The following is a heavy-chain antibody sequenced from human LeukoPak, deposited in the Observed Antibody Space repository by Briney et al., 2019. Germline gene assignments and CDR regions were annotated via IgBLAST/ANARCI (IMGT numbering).Heavy chain of an antibody. V-gene: IGHV3-7*01. CDR2: IKQDGSEK. D-gene: IGHD3-9*01. Sequence: GGSLRLSCAASGFTFSSYWMSWVRQAPGKGLEWVANIKQDGSEKYYVDSVKGRFTISGDNAKNSLYLQMNSLRAEDTAVYYCTRGTSYYDILTGYYIPDHFDYWGQGTLVTVSS. CDR3: TRGTSYYDILTGYYIPDHFDY. CDR1: GFTFSSYW. J-gene: IGHJ4*02.